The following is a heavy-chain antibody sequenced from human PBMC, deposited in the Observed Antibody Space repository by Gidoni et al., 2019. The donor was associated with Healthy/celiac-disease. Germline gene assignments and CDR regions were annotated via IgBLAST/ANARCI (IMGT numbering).Heavy chain of an antibody. J-gene: IGHJ5*02. CDR2: INHSGST. D-gene: IGHD3-3*01. CDR3: ARGGDFWSGSSWFDP. V-gene: IGHV4-34*01. Sequence: QVQLQQWGAGLLKPSETLSLTCAVYAGSFSAYYWSWIRQPPGKGLEWIGEINHSGSTNYNPSLKSRVTISVDTSKNQFSLKLSSVTAADTAVYYCARGGDFWSGSSWFDPWGQGTLVTVSS. CDR1: AGSFSAYY.